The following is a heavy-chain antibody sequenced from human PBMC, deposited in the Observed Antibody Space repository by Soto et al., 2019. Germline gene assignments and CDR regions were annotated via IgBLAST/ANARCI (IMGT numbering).Heavy chain of an antibody. D-gene: IGHD3-3*01. CDR1: GGSFSGYY. CDR3: ASSVRFLEWLLPGGY. Sequence: SETLSLTCAVYGGSFSGYYWSWIRQPPGKGLEWIGEINHSGSTNYNPSLKSRVTISVDTSKNQFSLKLSSVTAADTAVYYCASSVRFLEWLLPGGYWGQGTLVTVSS. CDR2: INHSGST. J-gene: IGHJ4*02. V-gene: IGHV4-34*01.